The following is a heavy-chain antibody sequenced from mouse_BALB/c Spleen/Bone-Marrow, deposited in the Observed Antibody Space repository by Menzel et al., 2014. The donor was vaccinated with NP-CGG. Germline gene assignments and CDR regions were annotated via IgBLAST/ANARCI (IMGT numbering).Heavy chain of an antibody. CDR2: IDPANGNT. D-gene: IGHD1-2*01. J-gene: IGHJ4*01. CDR1: GFNIEDTY. V-gene: IGHV14-3*02. Sequence: DVHLVESGAELVKPGASVKLSCTASGFNIEDTYMHWVKQRPEQGLEWIGRIDPANGNTKYDPKFQGKATMTADTSSNTAYLQLSSLTSEDTAVYYCAEITTAAYYVMDYWGQGTSVTVSS. CDR3: AEITTAAYYVMDY.